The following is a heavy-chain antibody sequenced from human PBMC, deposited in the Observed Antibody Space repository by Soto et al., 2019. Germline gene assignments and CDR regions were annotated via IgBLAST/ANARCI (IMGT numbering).Heavy chain of an antibody. V-gene: IGHV3-23*01. Sequence: SLRLSCAASGFTFSSYAMSWVRQAPGKGLEWVSAISGSGGSTYYADSVKGRFTISRDNSKNTLYLQMNSLRAEDTAVYYCANHDLPSSWSPFDYWGQGTLVTVSS. CDR3: ANHDLPSSWSPFDY. D-gene: IGHD6-13*01. CDR1: GFTFSSYA. J-gene: IGHJ4*02. CDR2: ISGSGGST.